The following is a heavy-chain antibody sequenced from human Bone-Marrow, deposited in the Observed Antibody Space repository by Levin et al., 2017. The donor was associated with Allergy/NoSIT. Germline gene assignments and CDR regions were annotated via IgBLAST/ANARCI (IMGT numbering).Heavy chain of an antibody. Sequence: SQTLSLTCSVSGDFISNHYWNWIRQPAGKGLEWIGRIYDGGKPTYNLSLKSRVTMSVDTSKTQFSLKLTSVTAADTAVYFCARAHSDPQSKKWSMLGDWGRGILVTVSS. CDR1: GDFISNHY. D-gene: IGHD2-15*01. CDR2: IYDGGKP. V-gene: IGHV4-4*07. J-gene: IGHJ4*02. CDR3: ARAHSDPQSKKWSMLGD.